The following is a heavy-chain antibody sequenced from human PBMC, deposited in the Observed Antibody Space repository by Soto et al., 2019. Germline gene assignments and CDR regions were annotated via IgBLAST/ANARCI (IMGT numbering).Heavy chain of an antibody. CDR3: AKNGIATLYYYGSEFDY. D-gene: IGHD3-10*01. V-gene: IGHV3-74*01. Sequence: GGSLRLSCAASGFTFSSYWMHWVRQAPGKGLVWVSRINSDGSSTSYADSVKGRFTISRDNAKNTLYLQMNSLRAEDTAVYYCAKNGIATLYYYGSEFDYWGQGTLVTVSS. CDR2: INSDGSST. J-gene: IGHJ4*02. CDR1: GFTFSSYW.